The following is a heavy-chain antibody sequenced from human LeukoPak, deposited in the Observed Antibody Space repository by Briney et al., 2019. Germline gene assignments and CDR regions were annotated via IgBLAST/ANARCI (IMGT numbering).Heavy chain of an antibody. D-gene: IGHD6-19*01. CDR1: GGAFTGYY. J-gene: IGHJ4*02. V-gene: IGHV4-34*01. CDR3: ATPARGGIAVTGTFGH. CDR2: INHSGAT. Sequence: SETLSLXCAGSGGAFTGYYWSWIRQPPGKGLEWIGEINHSGATNYNPSLKSRVTISVDTSKNQFSLRLTSVSAADTGVYYCATPARGGIAVTGTFGHWGQGTQVTVSS.